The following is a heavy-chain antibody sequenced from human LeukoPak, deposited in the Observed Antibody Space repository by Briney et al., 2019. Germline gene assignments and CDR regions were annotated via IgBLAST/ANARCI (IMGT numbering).Heavy chain of an antibody. CDR1: GGSISSYY. CDR3: ARHLYSGYDPEYYFDY. CDR2: IYYSGST. J-gene: IGHJ4*02. V-gene: IGHV4-59*08. Sequence: SETLSLTCTVSGGSISSYYWSWIRQPPGKGLEWIGYIYYSGSTNYNPSLKSRVTISVDTSKNQFSLRLSSVTAADTAVYYCARHLYSGYDPEYYFDYWGQGTLVTVS. D-gene: IGHD5-12*01.